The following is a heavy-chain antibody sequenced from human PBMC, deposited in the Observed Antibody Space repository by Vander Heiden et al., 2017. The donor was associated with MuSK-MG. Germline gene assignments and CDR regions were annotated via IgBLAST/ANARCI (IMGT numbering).Heavy chain of an antibody. CDR2: IYYSGST. CDR1: GGSISSSSYY. J-gene: IGHJ6*03. V-gene: IGHV4-39*01. CDR3: AGGSSWYRDYYMDV. D-gene: IGHD6-13*01. Sequence: QLQLQESGPGLVKPSETLSLTCTVSGGSISSSSYYWGWIRQPPGKGLEWIGSIYYSGSTYYNPSLKSRVTIAVDTSKNQFSLKLSSVTAADTAVYYCAGGSSWYRDYYMDVWGQGTTVTVS.